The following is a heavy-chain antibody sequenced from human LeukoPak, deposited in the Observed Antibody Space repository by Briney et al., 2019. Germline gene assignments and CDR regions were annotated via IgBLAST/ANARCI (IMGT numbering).Heavy chain of an antibody. Sequence: SETLSLTCTVSGGSVSSGSYYWSWIRQPPGKGLEWIGYIYYSGSTNYNPSLKSRVTISVDTSKNQFSLKLSSVTAADTAVYYCARGRGYYYGSGSYSNAFDYWGQGTLVTVSS. J-gene: IGHJ4*02. CDR1: GGSVSSGSYY. V-gene: IGHV4-61*01. CDR2: IYYSGST. CDR3: ARGRGYYYGSGSYSNAFDY. D-gene: IGHD3-10*01.